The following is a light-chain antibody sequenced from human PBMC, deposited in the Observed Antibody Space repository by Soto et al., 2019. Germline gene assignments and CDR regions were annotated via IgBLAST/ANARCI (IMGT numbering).Light chain of an antibody. J-gene: IGKJ1*01. Sequence: EIVLTQSPATLSLSPGERATLSCRASQSVSSYLAWYQQKPGQAPRLLIYDASNRATGIPARFSGSGSGTDSTLTISSLEPEDFAVYYCQQRSGWTFGQGTKVDIK. CDR3: QQRSGWT. CDR2: DAS. V-gene: IGKV3-11*01. CDR1: QSVSSY.